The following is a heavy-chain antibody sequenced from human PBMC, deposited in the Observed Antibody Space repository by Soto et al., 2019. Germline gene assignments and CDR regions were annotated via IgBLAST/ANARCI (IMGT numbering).Heavy chain of an antibody. V-gene: IGHV3-74*01. CDR1: GFTFSSYW. D-gene: IGHD3-22*01. CDR2: INRDGGST. J-gene: IGHJ4*02. Sequence: EVQLVESGGGLVQPGGSLRLSCAASGFTFSSYWMHWVRQAPGKGLMWVSRINRDGGSTTYADSVKGRFTISRDNAKNALYLQMNSMGAEDTAVYYCARYYYDSSGALDSWGQGTLVTVSS. CDR3: ARYYYDSSGALDS.